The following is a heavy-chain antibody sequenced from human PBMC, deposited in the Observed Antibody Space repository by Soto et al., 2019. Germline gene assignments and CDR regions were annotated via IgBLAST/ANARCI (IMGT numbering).Heavy chain of an antibody. CDR1: GFTVSSNY. Sequence: EVQLVESGGGLVQPGGSLRLSCAASGFTVSSNYMSWVRQAPGKGLEWVSVIYSGGSTYYADSVKGRITISRDNSKNPRYLQMNGLSASDTAVYYCASYSSSSALYYYYGMDVWGQGTTVTVSS. CDR3: ASYSSSSALYYYYGMDV. V-gene: IGHV3-66*01. CDR2: IYSGGST. D-gene: IGHD6-13*01. J-gene: IGHJ6*02.